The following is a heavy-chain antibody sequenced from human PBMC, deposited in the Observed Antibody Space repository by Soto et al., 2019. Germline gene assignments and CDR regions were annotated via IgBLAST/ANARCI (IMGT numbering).Heavy chain of an antibody. CDR1: GASISTSNW. CDR3: ARSDYGDYNSQFFDF. J-gene: IGHJ4*02. V-gene: IGHV4-4*02. Sequence: QVQLEESGPGLVKPSGTLSLTCGVSGASISTSNWWNWVRQSPEKGLQWLGQVLHTGVTNYNPSLQTRLTISVDKSKNQFSLEMDSVTAADTALYFCARSDYGDYNSQFFDFWGQGRLVTVPS. CDR2: VLHTGVT. D-gene: IGHD4-17*01.